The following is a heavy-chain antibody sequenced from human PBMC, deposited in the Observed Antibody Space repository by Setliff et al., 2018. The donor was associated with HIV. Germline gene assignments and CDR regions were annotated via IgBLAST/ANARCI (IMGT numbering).Heavy chain of an antibody. CDR1: GLTFSNSA. V-gene: IGHV3-23*01. Sequence: GSLRLSCAVSGLTFSNSAMSWVRQAPGKGPEWVSFISGDGHSTYYADSVKGRFSISRDNSKNTVYLQMNSLRAEDTAVYYCAKDRSAAMGPRWGYWGQGTLVTVSS. CDR3: AKDRSAAMGPRWGY. D-gene: IGHD2-2*01. CDR2: ISGDGHST. J-gene: IGHJ4*02.